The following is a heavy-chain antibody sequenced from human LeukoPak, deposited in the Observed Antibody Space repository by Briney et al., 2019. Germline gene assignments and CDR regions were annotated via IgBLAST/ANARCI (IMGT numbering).Heavy chain of an antibody. CDR1: GGSFSGYY. V-gene: IGHV4-34*01. D-gene: IGHD2-8*01. Sequence: SETPSLTCAVYGGSFSGYYWSWIRQPPGKGLEWIGEINHSGSTNYNPSLKSRVTISVDTSKNQFSLKLSSVTAADTAVYYCARKLMPNYGMDVWGQGTTVTVSS. CDR3: ARKLMPNYGMDV. J-gene: IGHJ6*02. CDR2: INHSGST.